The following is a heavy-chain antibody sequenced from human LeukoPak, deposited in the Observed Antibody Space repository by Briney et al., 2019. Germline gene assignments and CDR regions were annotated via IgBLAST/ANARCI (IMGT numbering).Heavy chain of an antibody. J-gene: IGHJ4*02. V-gene: IGHV3-7*05. D-gene: IGHD3-10*01. CDR2: IKQDGSEK. CDR3: ARGPYGSGIYSVY. Sequence: PGGSLRLSCAASGFTFSSYWMSWVRQAPGKGLEWVANIKQDGSEKYYVDSVKGRFTISRDNAKNSLYLQMNSLTAEDTAVYYCARGPYGSGIYSVYWGQGTLVTVSS. CDR1: GFTFSSYW.